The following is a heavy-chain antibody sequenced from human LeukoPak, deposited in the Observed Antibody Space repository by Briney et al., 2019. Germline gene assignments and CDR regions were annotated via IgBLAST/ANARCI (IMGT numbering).Heavy chain of an antibody. J-gene: IGHJ6*02. CDR3: ASLKGAAGPHYYYYGMDV. V-gene: IGHV4-39*01. D-gene: IGHD6-13*01. Sequence: PSETLSLTCTVSGGSISSSSYYWGWIRQPPGKGLEWIGSIYYSGSTYYNPSLKSRVTISVDTSKNQFSLKLSSVTAADTAVYYCASLKGAAGPHYYYYGMDVWGQGTTVTVSS. CDR2: IYYSGST. CDR1: GGSISSSSYY.